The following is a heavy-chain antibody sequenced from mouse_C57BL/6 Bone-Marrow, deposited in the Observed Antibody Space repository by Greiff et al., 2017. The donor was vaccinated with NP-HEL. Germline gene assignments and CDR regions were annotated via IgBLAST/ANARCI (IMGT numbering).Heavy chain of an antibody. J-gene: IGHJ4*01. V-gene: IGHV1-26*01. CDR3: AVDALEYDRGYDDLDI. D-gene: IGHD2-12*01. CDR1: GYTFTDYY. Sequence: EVQLQQSGPELVKPGASVKISCKASGYTFTDYYMNWVKQSHGKSLEWIGDINPNNGGTSYNQKFKGKATLTVDKSSSTAYMELRSLTSADSAVDYCAVDALEYDRGYDDLDIGGWGTAVTVTA. CDR2: INPNNGGT.